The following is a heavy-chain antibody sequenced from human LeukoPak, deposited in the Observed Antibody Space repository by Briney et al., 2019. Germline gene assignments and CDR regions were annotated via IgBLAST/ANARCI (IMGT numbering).Heavy chain of an antibody. D-gene: IGHD3-22*01. V-gene: IGHV3-7*01. CDR3: VRGRRCSSITMIVVANDY. CDR2: IKQDGSEK. Sequence: GSLRLSCAASGFTFSSYRMSWVRQAPGKGLEWVANIKQDGSEKYYVDSVKGRFTISRDNAKNSLYLQMNSLRAEDTAVYYCVRGRRCSSITMIVVANDYWGQGTLVTVSS. J-gene: IGHJ4*02. CDR1: GFTFSSYR.